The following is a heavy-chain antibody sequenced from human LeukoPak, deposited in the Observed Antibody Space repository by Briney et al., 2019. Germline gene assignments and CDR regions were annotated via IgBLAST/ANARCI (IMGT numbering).Heavy chain of an antibody. CDR1: GFTLSSYE. CDR2: ISRTGNSI. D-gene: IGHD3-10*01. V-gene: IGHV3-48*03. CDR3: AKDGLGRLGSYSISYFFDY. J-gene: IGHJ4*02. Sequence: PGGSLRLSCAASGFTLSSYEMNWVRLAPGKGLEWISYISRTGNSIYYADSVKGRFTISRDSAKNSLYLQMNSLRAEDTAVYYCAKDGLGRLGSYSISYFFDYWGQGTLVTVSS.